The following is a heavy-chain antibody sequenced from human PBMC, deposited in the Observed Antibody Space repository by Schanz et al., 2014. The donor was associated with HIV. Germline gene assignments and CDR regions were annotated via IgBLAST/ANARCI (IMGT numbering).Heavy chain of an antibody. CDR3: ASGRFDTVIWWGDAFLI. D-gene: IGHD5-18*01. Sequence: VQLEQSGAEVKKPGSSVKVSCKASGDTSSSYAINWVRQAPGQGLEWMGDIIPMYGISNDAQKFQGRVTITADESTSTAYMELSSLRSEDTAVYYCASGRFDTVIWWGDAFLIWGRGTMVTVSS. J-gene: IGHJ3*02. CDR1: GDTSSSYA. V-gene: IGHV1-69*01. CDR2: IIPMYGIS.